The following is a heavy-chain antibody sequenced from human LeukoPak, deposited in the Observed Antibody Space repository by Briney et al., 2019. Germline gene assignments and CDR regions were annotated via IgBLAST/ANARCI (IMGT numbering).Heavy chain of an antibody. V-gene: IGHV3-30*18. D-gene: IGHD3-22*01. CDR1: GFTLSRSG. J-gene: IGHJ3*02. CDR2: ISYDGGNE. CDR3: ANLYYYDSTGYEVNAFDI. Sequence: GGSLRLSCAASGFTLSRSGMHWVRQAPGKGLEWVAVISYDGGNEYYADSVKGRFAISRDNSKNTLYLQMNSLTAEDTAVYYCANLYYYDSTGYEVNAFDIWGQGTMVTVSS.